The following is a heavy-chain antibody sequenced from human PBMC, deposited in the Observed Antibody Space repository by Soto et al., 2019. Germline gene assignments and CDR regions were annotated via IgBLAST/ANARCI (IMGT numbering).Heavy chain of an antibody. CDR3: ARVRDWTYYYFWSGYYSHYYMNV. V-gene: IGHV4-59*01. D-gene: IGHD3-3*01. CDR2: IYYSGST. Sequence: SETLSLTCTVSGGSISSYYWSWIRQPPGKGLQWIGYIYYSGSTNYNPSLKSRVTISVDTSKNQFSLKLSSVTAADTAVYYCARVRDWTYYYFWSGYYSHYYMNVWGKGTTVTVSS. CDR1: GGSISSYY. J-gene: IGHJ6*03.